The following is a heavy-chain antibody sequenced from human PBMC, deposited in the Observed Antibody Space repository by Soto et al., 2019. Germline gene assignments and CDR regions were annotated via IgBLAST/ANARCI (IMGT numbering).Heavy chain of an antibody. CDR2: IYYSGST. CDR3: ARDHIMGLYYGMDV. CDR1: GGSISSGGYY. Sequence: PSETLSLTCTVSGGSISSGGYYWSWIRQHPGKGLEWIGYIYYSGSTYYNPSLKSRVTISVDTSKNQFSLKLSSVTAADTAVYYCARDHIMGLYYGMDVWGQGTTVTSP. D-gene: IGHD2-8*01. J-gene: IGHJ6*02. V-gene: IGHV4-31*02.